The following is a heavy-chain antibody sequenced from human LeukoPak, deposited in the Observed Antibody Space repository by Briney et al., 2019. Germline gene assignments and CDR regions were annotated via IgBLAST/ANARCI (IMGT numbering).Heavy chain of an antibody. Sequence: GGSLRLSCAASGFTFSDYYMSGIRQAPGKGLKGVSYISSSSSYTNYADSVKGRFTISRDNAKNSLYLQMNSLRAEDTAVYYCARGRVRGVIDYWGQGTLVTVSS. CDR1: GFTFSDYY. V-gene: IGHV3-11*06. CDR2: ISSSSSYT. CDR3: ARGRVRGVIDY. D-gene: IGHD3-10*01. J-gene: IGHJ4*02.